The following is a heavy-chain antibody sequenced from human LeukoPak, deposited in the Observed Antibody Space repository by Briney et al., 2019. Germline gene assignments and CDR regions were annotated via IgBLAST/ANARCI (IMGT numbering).Heavy chain of an antibody. V-gene: IGHV6-1*01. D-gene: IGHD6-19*01. CDR1: GDSVSRNNGA. CDR3: ARDLGSSGWHTFDY. Sequence: SQTLSLTCAISGDSVSRNNGAWNWIRQSPSRGLEWLGRTYYRSKWYNDYAVSLKGRITINPDTSKNQFSLQLNSVTPEDTAVYYCARDLGSSGWHTFDYWGQGTLVTVSS. CDR2: TYYRSKWYN. J-gene: IGHJ4*02.